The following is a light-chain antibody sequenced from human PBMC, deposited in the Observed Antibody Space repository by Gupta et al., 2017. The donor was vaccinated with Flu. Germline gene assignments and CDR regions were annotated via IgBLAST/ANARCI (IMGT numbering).Light chain of an antibody. CDR3: QQRDSTHWT. Sequence: DTQMTQSPSSLSASVGDRVTITCRASQSISSYLNWYQQKPGKAPKLLIYAASRLQSGVPSRFSGSGSGTDFTLTISSLQPEDFATYYCQQRDSTHWTFGQGTKVEIK. CDR1: QSISSY. V-gene: IGKV1-39*01. CDR2: AAS. J-gene: IGKJ1*01.